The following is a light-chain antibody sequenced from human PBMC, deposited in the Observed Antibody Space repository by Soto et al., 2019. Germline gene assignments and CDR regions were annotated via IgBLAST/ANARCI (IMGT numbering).Light chain of an antibody. J-gene: IGLJ3*02. CDR3: QTFDRGLRASV. CDR1: SSNIGAGKY. CDR2: GDT. Sequence: QSVLTQPPSVSGAPGQRVTISCTGSSSNIGAGKYVHWYQQLPGRAPKLLIYGDTNRPSGFPARFSASKSGTSSSLAITGLQAEDEADYHCQTFDRGLRASVFCGGTKLTVL. V-gene: IGLV1-40*01.